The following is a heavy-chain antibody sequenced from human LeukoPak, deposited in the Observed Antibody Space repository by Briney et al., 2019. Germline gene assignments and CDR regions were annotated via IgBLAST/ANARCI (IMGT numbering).Heavy chain of an antibody. CDR2: IYYSGST. Sequence: SETLSLTCTVSGGSISSSSYYWGWICQPPGKGLEWIGSIYYSGSTYYNPSLKSRVTISVDTSKNQFSLKLSSVTAADTAVYYCAAGWMVRGNYFDYWGQGTLVTVSS. D-gene: IGHD3-10*01. CDR1: GGSISSSSYY. CDR3: AAGWMVRGNYFDY. V-gene: IGHV4-39*01. J-gene: IGHJ4*02.